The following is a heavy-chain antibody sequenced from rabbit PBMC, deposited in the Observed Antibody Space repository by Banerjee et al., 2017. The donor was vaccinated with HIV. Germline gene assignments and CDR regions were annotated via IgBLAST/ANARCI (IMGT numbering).Heavy chain of an antibody. CDR1: GFDLSSYYD. Sequence: QQQLVESGGGLVKPGASLTLTCKASGFDLSSYYDMCWVRQAPGKGLEWIGYISTGDGSTYYASWVNGRFTISSDNAQNTLYLQLNSLTAADTATYFCARRTSSSGYYMGLWGQGTLVTVS. CDR2: ISTGDGST. J-gene: IGHJ4*01. V-gene: IGHV1S43*01. CDR3: ARRTSSSGYYMGL. D-gene: IGHD1-1*01.